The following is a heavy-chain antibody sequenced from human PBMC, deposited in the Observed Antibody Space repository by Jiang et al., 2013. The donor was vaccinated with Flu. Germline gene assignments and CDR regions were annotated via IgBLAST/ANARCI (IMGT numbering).Heavy chain of an antibody. Sequence: LLKPSETLSLTCAVYGGSFSGYYWSWIRQPPGKGLEWIGEINHSGSTNYNPSLKSRVTISVDTSKNQFSLKLSSVTAADTAVYYCASPAVDRDCSGGSCLGYWGQGTLVTVSS. D-gene: IGHD2-15*01. CDR1: GGSFSGYY. CDR3: ASPAVDRDCSGGSCLGY. V-gene: IGHV4-34*01. J-gene: IGHJ4*02. CDR2: INHSGST.